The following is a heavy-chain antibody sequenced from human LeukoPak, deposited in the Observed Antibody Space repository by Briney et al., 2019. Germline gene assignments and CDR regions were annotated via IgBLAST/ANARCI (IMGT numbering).Heavy chain of an antibody. CDR2: IYYSGST. CDR1: GGSISSGDYY. V-gene: IGHV4-61*08. J-gene: IGHJ4*02. Sequence: SETLSLTCTVSGGSISSGDYYWSWIRQPPGKGLEWIGYIYYSGSTNYNPSLKSRVTISVDTSKNQFSLKLSSVTAADTAVYYCARVDGSGDNYFDYWGQGTLVTVSS. D-gene: IGHD3-10*01. CDR3: ARVDGSGDNYFDY.